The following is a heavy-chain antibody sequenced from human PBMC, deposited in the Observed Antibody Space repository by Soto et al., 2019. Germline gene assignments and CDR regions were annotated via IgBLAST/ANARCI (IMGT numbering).Heavy chain of an antibody. Sequence: QLQLQESGPGLVKPSETLSLTCTVSGGSISSSPYYWAWIRQPPGKGLQWIGNIYYNGNTFYNPSLRSRVTISKDTSKSQFSLGLSSVTASDTAVYYCARHGPLTNNWNQLNCWGQGTRVTVSS. J-gene: IGHJ4*02. CDR1: GGSISSSPYY. V-gene: IGHV4-39*01. CDR2: IYYNGNT. CDR3: ARHGPLTNNWNQLNC. D-gene: IGHD1-1*01.